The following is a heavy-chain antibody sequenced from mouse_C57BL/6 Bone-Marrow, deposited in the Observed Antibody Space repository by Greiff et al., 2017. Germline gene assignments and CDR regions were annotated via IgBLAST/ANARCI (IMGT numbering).Heavy chain of an antibody. CDR3: TGYYFDY. Sequence: EVKLVESGGGLVKPGGSLKLSCAASGFTFSSYAMSWVRQTPEKRLEWVATISDGGSYTYYPDNVKGRFTISRDNAKNNLYLQKSHLKSEDTAMYYCTGYYFDYWGQGTTLTVSS. CDR1: GFTFSSYA. J-gene: IGHJ2*01. CDR2: ISDGGSYT. V-gene: IGHV5-4*03.